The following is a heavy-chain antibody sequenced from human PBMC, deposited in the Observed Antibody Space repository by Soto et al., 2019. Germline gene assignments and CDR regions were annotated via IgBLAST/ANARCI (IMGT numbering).Heavy chain of an antibody. CDR1: GASISSTNW. J-gene: IGHJ4*01. Sequence: QVQLQESGPGLVKPSGTLSLTCAVSGASISSTNWWSWVRQFPGKGLEWIGEIFHDGRTNYNPSLXXRXTXXVDKSKHHFSLELTSVTAADTAIYYCAREGQELRDWGHGTLVTVSS. V-gene: IGHV4-4*02. D-gene: IGHD6-13*01. CDR3: AREGQELRD. CDR2: IFHDGRT.